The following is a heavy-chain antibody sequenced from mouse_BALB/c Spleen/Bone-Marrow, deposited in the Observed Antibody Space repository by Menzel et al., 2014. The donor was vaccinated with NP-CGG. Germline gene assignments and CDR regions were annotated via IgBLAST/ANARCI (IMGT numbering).Heavy chain of an antibody. J-gene: IGHJ4*01. CDR1: GFTFSSFG. D-gene: IGHD2-10*02. CDR2: ISSGSNTI. Sequence: EVHLVESGGGLVQPGGSRKLSCAASGFTFSSFGIHWVRQAPEKGLEWVAYISSGSNTIYYADTVRGRFTISRDNPKNTLFLQMTSLRSEDTAMYYCARSGYGDYYAMDYWGQGTSVTVSS. V-gene: IGHV5-17*02. CDR3: ARSGYGDYYAMDY.